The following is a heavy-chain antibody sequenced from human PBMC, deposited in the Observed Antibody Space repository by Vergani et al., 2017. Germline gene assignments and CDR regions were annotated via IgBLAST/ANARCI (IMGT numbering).Heavy chain of an antibody. J-gene: IGHJ4*02. CDR1: GYTLTELS. D-gene: IGHD3-3*01. CDR2: FDPEDGET. CDR3: ATAPIFGFPSIYYFDY. V-gene: IGHV1-24*01. Sequence: VQLVQSGAEVKKPGESLKISCKVSGYTLTELSMHWVRQAPGKGLEWMGGFDPEDGETIYAQKFQGRVTMTEDTSTDTAYMELSSLRSEDTAVYYCATAPIFGFPSIYYFDYWGQGTLVTVSS.